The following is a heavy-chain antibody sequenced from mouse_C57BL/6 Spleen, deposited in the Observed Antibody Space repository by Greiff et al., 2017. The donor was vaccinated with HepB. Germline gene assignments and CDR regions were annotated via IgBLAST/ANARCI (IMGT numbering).Heavy chain of an antibody. Sequence: EVQLQQSGPVLVKPGASVKMSCKASGYTFTDYYMNWVKQSHGKSLEWIGVINPYNGGTSYNQKFKGKATLTVDKSSSTAYMELNSLTSEDSAVYYCANGYGNSPFDVWGTGTTVTVSS. CDR3: ANGYGNSPFDV. CDR2: INPYNGGT. CDR1: GYTFTDYY. J-gene: IGHJ1*03. V-gene: IGHV1-19*01. D-gene: IGHD2-10*02.